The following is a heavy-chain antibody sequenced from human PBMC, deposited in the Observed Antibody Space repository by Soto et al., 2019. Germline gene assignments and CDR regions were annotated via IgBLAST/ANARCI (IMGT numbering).Heavy chain of an antibody. V-gene: IGHV4-34*01. J-gene: IGHJ5*02. Sequence: SESLSLTCAVYGGSFSGYCWSWIRQPPGKGLEWIGEINHSGSTNYNPSLKSRVTISVDTSKNQFSLKLNSVNAADTAVYYCACLXGIEAAGIGINWFDPWGQGTLVTVPS. D-gene: IGHD6-13*01. CDR2: INHSGST. CDR1: GGSFSGYC. CDR3: ACLXGIEAAGIGINWFDP.